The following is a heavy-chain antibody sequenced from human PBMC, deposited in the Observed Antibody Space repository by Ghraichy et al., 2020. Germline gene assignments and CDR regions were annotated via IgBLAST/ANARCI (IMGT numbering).Heavy chain of an antibody. J-gene: IGHJ4*02. CDR1: GFIFSNFG. V-gene: IGHV3-30*02. CDR3: AKDSGWYVPHSDY. Sequence: GGSLRLSCTASGFIFSNFGMHWVRQAPGKGLEWVAFMRSDGTTRYYADSVKGRSTISRDTAKNTLYLQMTSLTAEDTGVYYCAKDSGWYVPHSDYWGQGTLVAVSS. D-gene: IGHD6-19*01. CDR2: MRSDGTTR.